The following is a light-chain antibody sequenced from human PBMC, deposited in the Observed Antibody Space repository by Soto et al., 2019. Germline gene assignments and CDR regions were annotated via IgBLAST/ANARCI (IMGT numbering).Light chain of an antibody. V-gene: IGKV1-5*03. CDR3: QQCSSYSWT. Sequence: DIQMPRAPSTLSASLGARVSITCGASQSISSWLAWYQQKPGKAPKLLIYKASSLESGVPARFSGSGSGTEFTLTISSLQPDDFAAYYCQQCSSYSWTFGGGTKVDIK. J-gene: IGKJ4*01. CDR2: KAS. CDR1: QSISSW.